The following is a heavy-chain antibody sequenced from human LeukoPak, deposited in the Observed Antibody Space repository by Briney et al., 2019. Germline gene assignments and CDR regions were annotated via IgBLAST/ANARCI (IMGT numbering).Heavy chain of an antibody. CDR2: ISAYNGNT. J-gene: IGHJ4*02. Sequence: ASVKVSCKASGYTFTSYGISWVRQAPGQGLEWMGWISAYNGNTNYAQKLQGRVTMTTDTSTSTAYMELKSLRSDNTAVYYCARARWELPFDYWGQGTLVTVSS. CDR3: ARARWELPFDY. D-gene: IGHD1-26*01. CDR1: GYTFTSYG. V-gene: IGHV1-18*01.